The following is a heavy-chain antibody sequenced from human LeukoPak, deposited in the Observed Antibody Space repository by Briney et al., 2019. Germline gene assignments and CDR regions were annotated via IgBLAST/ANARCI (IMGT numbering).Heavy chain of an antibody. CDR3: ATHIVVVPGAIVFDY. CDR1: GFTFSTYS. J-gene: IGHJ4*02. D-gene: IGHD2-2*02. Sequence: GGSLRLSCAASGFTFSTYSMNWVRQAPGKGLEWLSYISSSSTNILYAESVTGRFTISRDNAKNSLYLQMNSLRAEDTAVYYCATHIVVVPGAIVFDYWGQGILVTVSS. CDR2: ISSSSTNI. V-gene: IGHV3-48*01.